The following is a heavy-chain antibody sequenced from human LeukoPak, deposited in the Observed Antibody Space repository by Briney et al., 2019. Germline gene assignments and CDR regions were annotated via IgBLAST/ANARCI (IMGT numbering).Heavy chain of an antibody. CDR1: GGSISNYF. D-gene: IGHD3-22*01. Sequence: PSETLSLTCSVSGGSISNYFWSWIRQPAGKGLEWIERIYSSGSTNYNPSLKSRVTISVDTSKNQFSLKLSSVTAADTAVYYCAGTGNYYDSSGSWGNFDYWGQGTLVTVSS. J-gene: IGHJ4*02. CDR2: IYSSGST. V-gene: IGHV4-4*07. CDR3: AGTGNYYDSSGSWGNFDY.